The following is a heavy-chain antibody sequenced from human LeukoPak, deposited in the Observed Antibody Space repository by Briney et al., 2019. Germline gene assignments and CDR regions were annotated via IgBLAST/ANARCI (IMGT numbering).Heavy chain of an antibody. CDR1: GFIFSDYE. CDR3: ARGNYGFDY. CDR2: ILADGTTT. V-gene: IGHV3-74*03. J-gene: IGHJ4*02. D-gene: IGHD1-7*01. Sequence: PGGSLRPSCAASGFIFSDYEMYWVRQAPGKGLVWVSRILADGTTTMYADSVKGRFTISRDNTKNTLYLQMNSLRAEDTAAYYCARGNYGFDYWGQGTLVIVSS.